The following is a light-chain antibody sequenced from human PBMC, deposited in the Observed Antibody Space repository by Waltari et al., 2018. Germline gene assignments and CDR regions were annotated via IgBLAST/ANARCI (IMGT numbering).Light chain of an antibody. CDR1: QSISRF. V-gene: IGKV3-20*01. CDR3: QKYGSLPAT. J-gene: IGKJ1*01. CDR2: DAS. Sequence: EIMLTQSPGTLSLSPGERATLFCRASQSISRFLAWYQQKPGQAPRLLIYDASSRATGIPDRFSGSGSGTDFSLTISRLEPEDIAVYYCQKYGSLPATFGQGTKVETK.